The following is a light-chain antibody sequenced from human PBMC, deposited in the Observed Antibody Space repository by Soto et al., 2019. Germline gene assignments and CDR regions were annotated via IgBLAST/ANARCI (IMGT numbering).Light chain of an antibody. V-gene: IGLV2-14*01. Sequence: QSALTQPASVSGSPGQSITISCTGTRRDVGGYNYVSWYQQYPGKSPKLLIYEVTHRPSGVSNRFPGSKSGNTASLTISGLQAEDEADYYCSSYTISNTLPFVFGTGTKVTVL. CDR3: SSYTISNTLPFV. CDR2: EVT. J-gene: IGLJ1*01. CDR1: RRDVGGYNY.